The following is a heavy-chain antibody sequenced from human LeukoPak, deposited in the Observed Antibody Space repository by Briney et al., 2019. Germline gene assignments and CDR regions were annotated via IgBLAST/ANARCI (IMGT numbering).Heavy chain of an antibody. V-gene: IGHV3-30*18. D-gene: IGHD3-10*01. CDR1: GFTFSNYG. CDR2: ISYDGGNK. Sequence: GGSLRLSCAASGFTFSNYGMHWDRQAPGKGLEWVTVISYDGGNKYYADSVKGRFTISRDNSKNTLFLQMNSLRAEDTAVYYCAKSPAAYGVRSYFDYWGQGTLVTVSS. J-gene: IGHJ4*02. CDR3: AKSPAAYGVRSYFDY.